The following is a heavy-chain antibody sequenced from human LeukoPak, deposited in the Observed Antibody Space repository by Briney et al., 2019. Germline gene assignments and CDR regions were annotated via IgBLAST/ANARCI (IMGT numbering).Heavy chain of an antibody. V-gene: IGHV3-23*01. CDR1: GFTFTNYA. Sequence: GGSLRLSCAASGFTFTNYAMARVRQAPGKGLEWVSVVSGSSVNTYYADSVKGRFTISRDNAKNSLYLQMNSLRAEDTAVYYCARDREYYYGSGAYGMDVWGQGTTVTVSS. J-gene: IGHJ6*02. CDR2: VSGSSVNT. D-gene: IGHD3-10*01. CDR3: ARDREYYYGSGAYGMDV.